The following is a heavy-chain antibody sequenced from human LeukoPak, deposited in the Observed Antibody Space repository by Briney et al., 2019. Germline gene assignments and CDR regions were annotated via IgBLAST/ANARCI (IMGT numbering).Heavy chain of an antibody. CDR1: TFTFSDYY. V-gene: IGHV3-11*01. CDR3: ARDTEGYLGGLDP. J-gene: IGHJ5*02. CDR2: ISSTGRSI. Sequence: GGSLRLSCAASTFTFSDYYMSWIRQAPGKGLEWISYISSTGRSIYYADSVKGRFTISRDNAKNSLFLQMNSLRAEDTAVYYCARDTEGYLGGLDPWGQGTLVTVSS. D-gene: IGHD2-21*01.